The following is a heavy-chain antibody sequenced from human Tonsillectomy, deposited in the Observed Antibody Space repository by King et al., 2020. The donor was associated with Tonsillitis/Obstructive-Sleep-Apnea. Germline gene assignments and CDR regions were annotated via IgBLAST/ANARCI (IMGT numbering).Heavy chain of an antibody. V-gene: IGHV3-11*05. CDR1: GFTFSDYD. Sequence: VQLVESGGGLVKPGGSLRLSCAASGFTFSDYDMSWIRQAPGKGLEWISHISRSNSYIKDADSVKGRFTFSRDNAKNSLYLQMNSLRAEDTAVYFCARVPGRAFDIWGQGTMVTVSS. J-gene: IGHJ3*02. CDR3: ARVPGRAFDI. CDR2: ISRSNSYI.